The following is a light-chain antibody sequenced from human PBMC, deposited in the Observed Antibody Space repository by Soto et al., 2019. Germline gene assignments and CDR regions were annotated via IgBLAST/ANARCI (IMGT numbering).Light chain of an antibody. J-gene: IGLJ1*01. CDR3: CSYAGSFIFV. CDR1: SSDVGRYDY. Sequence: QSALTQPRSVSASPGQSVTISCTGTSSDVGRYDYVSWYQQHPGKAPKLIVYDVTERPSGVPDRFSGSKSGNTASLTISGLQAEDEADYYCCSYAGSFIFVFGTGTRSPS. V-gene: IGLV2-11*01. CDR2: DVT.